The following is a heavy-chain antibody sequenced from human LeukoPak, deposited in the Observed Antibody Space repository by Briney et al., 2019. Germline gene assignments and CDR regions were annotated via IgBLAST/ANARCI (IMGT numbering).Heavy chain of an antibody. Sequence: GGSLSLSCAASGFTFSSYAMHWVRQAPGKGLEWVAVISYDGSNKYYADSVKGRFTISRDNSKNTLYLQMNSLRAEDTAVYYCARDEFLDYWGQGTLVTVSS. J-gene: IGHJ4*02. V-gene: IGHV3-30-3*01. CDR1: GFTFSSYA. CDR2: ISYDGSNK. CDR3: ARDEFLDY.